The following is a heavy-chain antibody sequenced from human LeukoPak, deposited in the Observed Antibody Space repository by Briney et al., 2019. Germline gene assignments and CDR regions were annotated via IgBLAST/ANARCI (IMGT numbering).Heavy chain of an antibody. V-gene: IGHV4-39*01. Sequence: SETLSLTCTVSGGSISSSSYYWGWIRQPPGKGLEWIGSIYYSGSIYYNPSLKSRITISVDTSKNQFSLKLSSVTAADTAVYYCASQRGYSYGAVSWGQGTLVTVSS. CDR1: GGSISSSSYY. D-gene: IGHD5-18*01. CDR2: IYYSGSI. CDR3: ASQRGYSYGAVS. J-gene: IGHJ4*02.